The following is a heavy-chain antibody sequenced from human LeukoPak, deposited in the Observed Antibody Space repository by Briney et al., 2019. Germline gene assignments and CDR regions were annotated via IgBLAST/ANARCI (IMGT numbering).Heavy chain of an antibody. CDR1: GYTFTGYY. J-gene: IGHJ6*03. CDR3: ARDYCSSTSCSGPYYYYYYMDV. Sequence: GASVKVSCKASGYTFTGYYMHWVRQAPGQGLEWMGWINPSSGGTNYAQKFQGRVTMTRDTSISTAYMELSRLRSDDTAVYYCARDYCSSTSCSGPYYYYYYMDVWGKGTTVTVSS. V-gene: IGHV1-2*02. CDR2: INPSSGGT. D-gene: IGHD2-2*01.